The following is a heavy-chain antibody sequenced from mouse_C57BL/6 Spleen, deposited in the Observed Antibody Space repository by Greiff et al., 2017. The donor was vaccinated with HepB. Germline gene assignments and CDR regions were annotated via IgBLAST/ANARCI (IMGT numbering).Heavy chain of an antibody. CDR1: GFTLSDYY. V-gene: IGHV5-16*01. CDR2: INYDGSST. D-gene: IGHD2-10*01. CDR3: AREGGGLLFDY. J-gene: IGHJ2*01. Sequence: EVQLVESEGGLVQPGSSMKLSCTASGFTLSDYYMAWVRQVPEKGLEWVANINYDGSSTYYLDSLKSRFIISRDNAKNILYLQMSSLKSEDTATYYCAREGGGLLFDYWGQGTTLTVSS.